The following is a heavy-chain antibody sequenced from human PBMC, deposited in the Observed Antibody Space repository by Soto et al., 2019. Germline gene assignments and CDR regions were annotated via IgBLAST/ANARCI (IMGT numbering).Heavy chain of an antibody. Sequence: QVQLVESGGGVVQPGRSLRLSCAASGFTFNNFAMHWVRQAPGKGLEWVAFISYDGTYKYYADSVRGRFTVYRDNSKSTLFLQMNSLKFEDTAVYVCANEVDDAFSSLQYGMVVWRQGTTVTVSS. D-gene: IGHD5-12*01. CDR2: ISYDGTYK. CDR3: ANEVDDAFSSLQYGMVV. CDR1: GFTFNNFA. J-gene: IGHJ6*02. V-gene: IGHV3-30*14.